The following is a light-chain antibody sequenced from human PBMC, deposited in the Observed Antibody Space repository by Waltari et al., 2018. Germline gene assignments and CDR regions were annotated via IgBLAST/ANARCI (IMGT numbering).Light chain of an antibody. V-gene: IGKV1-5*03. J-gene: IGKJ5*01. CDR3: QHYNIYPVM. CDR2: EAS. CDR1: QSISDW. Sequence: DIQMTRSPSTLSASVGDRVTITCRASQSISDWVAWYQHKPGKAPNLLIYEASSLESGVPSRFSGSGSGAEFTLTISSLQPDDFATYYCQHYNIYPVMFGQGTRLEIK.